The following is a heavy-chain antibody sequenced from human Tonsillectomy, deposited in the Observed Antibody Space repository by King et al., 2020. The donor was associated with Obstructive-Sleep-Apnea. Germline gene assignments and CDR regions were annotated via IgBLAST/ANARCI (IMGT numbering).Heavy chain of an antibody. CDR3: TTVETQELQTPYYYYGMDV. CDR1: GFTFSDAW. J-gene: IGHJ6*02. D-gene: IGHD1-7*01. Sequence: VQLVESGGGLVKPGGSLRLSCAASGFTFSDAWMSWVRQAPGKGLEWVGRIKSKTDGGTTDYSAPVKGRFTISRDDSKKTLYLQMNSLKTEDTAVYYCTTVETQELQTPYYYYGMDVWGQGTTVTVSS. CDR2: IKSKTDGGTT. V-gene: IGHV3-15*01.